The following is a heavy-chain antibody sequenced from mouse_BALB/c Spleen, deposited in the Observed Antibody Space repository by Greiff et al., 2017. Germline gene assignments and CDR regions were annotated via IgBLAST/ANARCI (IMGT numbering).Heavy chain of an antibody. CDR1: GYTFTSYW. D-gene: IGHD2-12*01. CDR2: IYPGNSDT. V-gene: IGHV1-5*01. J-gene: IGHJ2*01. Sequence: EVQLQQSGTVLARPGASVKMSCKASGYTFTSYWMHWVKQRPGQGLEWIGAIYPGNSDTSYNQKFKGKAKLTAVTSTSTAYMELSSLTNEDSAVYYCTRKGETYYRYYFDYWGQGTTLTVSS. CDR3: TRKGETYYRYYFDY.